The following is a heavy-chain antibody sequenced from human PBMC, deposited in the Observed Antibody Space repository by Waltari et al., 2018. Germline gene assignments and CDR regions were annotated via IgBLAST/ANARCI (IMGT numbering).Heavy chain of an antibody. CDR2: ISYDGSNK. V-gene: IGHV3-30-3*01. CDR1: GFTFSRYS. J-gene: IGHJ4*02. D-gene: IGHD4-17*01. CDR3: ATHTTLTTPGIAH. Sequence: VQLVESGGGVVQPGRSLRLSLSASGFTFSRYSMQWVRQAPGKGVEWVAVISYDGSNKYYADSVNGRFTISRDNSKNTLYLQMNSLRAEDTAVYYCATHTTLTTPGIAHWGQGTLVTVSS.